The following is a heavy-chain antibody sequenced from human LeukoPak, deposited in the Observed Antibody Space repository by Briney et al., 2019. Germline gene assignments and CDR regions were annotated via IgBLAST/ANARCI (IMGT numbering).Heavy chain of an antibody. CDR3: ASSRKYYHDSSGPDAFDI. CDR1: GYTFIGYY. J-gene: IGHJ3*02. Sequence: ASVKVSCKASGYTFIGYYIHWVRQAPGQGLEWMGWINPNSGGTNYEQKFQGRVTMTRDTSISTAYMELGRLRSDDTAVYFCASSRKYYHDSSGPDAFDIWGQGTMVTVSS. V-gene: IGHV1-2*02. CDR2: INPNSGGT. D-gene: IGHD3-22*01.